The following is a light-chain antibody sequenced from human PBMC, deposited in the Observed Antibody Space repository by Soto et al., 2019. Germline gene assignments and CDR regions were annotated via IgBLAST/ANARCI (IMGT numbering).Light chain of an antibody. J-gene: IGKJ1*01. CDR2: GAS. CDR3: QEYGSSPGT. Sequence: EMLFTQSPDSLSVSPGETATLSCRASQTVSSNFVAWYQQRPGQAPRLLIYGASSRAAGIPDRFSGRGSGTDFTLTISRLEPEDLAVYYCQEYGSSPGTFGQGTKVDSK. V-gene: IGKV3-20*01. CDR1: QTVSSNF.